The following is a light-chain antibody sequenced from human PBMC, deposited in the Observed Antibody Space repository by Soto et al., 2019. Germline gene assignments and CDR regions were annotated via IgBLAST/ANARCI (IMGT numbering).Light chain of an antibody. CDR2: DAS. V-gene: IGKV3-11*01. CDR1: QSVSTY. CDR3: QQRTNWPPTWT. J-gene: IGKJ1*01. Sequence: EIVLTQSPAILSLSPGERATLSCRASQSVSTYLAWYQQRPGQAPRLLVYDASNSATDIPARFSGSGSGTDFTLTISSLEPEDFAVYYCQQRTNWPPTWTFGPGTKVEIK.